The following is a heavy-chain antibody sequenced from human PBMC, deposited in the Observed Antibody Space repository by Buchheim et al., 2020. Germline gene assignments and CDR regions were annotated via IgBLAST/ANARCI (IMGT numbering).Heavy chain of an antibody. J-gene: IGHJ6*02. CDR3: SRAVTAKYYGMDV. CDR2: IYYSGIT. CDR1: GGSISSNRYY. Sequence: QLQLQESGPGLVKPSETLSLTCTVSGGSISSNRYYWGWIRQPPGKGLEWIGNIYYSGITYYNPSLKSRVTISIDQSKNQFSLKLRSVTAADMAVYYCSRAVTAKYYGMDVWGQGTT. D-gene: IGHD4-11*01. V-gene: IGHV4-39*07.